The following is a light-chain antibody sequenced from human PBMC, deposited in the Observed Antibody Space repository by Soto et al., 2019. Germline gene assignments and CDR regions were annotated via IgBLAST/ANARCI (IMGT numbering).Light chain of an antibody. V-gene: IGKV1-39*01. J-gene: IGKJ1*01. Sequence: DIQMTQAPSSLSASVGDRVTIACRATQTIKNYLNWYQQKPGKAPNLLIFSASRLQSGVPSRFSGSGSGTDFTLTINSLQPEDVATYYCQQSYSTPWTFGQGTKVEIK. CDR3: QQSYSTPWT. CDR1: QTIKNY. CDR2: SAS.